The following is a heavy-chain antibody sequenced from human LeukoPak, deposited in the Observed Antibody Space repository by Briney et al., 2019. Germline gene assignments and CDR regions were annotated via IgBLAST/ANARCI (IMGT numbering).Heavy chain of an antibody. CDR1: GYTFTSYA. V-gene: IGHV1-3*01. CDR2: INAGNGNT. CDR3: AGGLGGKGPLDY. J-gene: IGHJ4*02. D-gene: IGHD1-14*01. Sequence: ASVNVSCKASGYTFTSYAMHWVRQAPGQRLEWMGWINAGNGNTKYSQKFQGRVTITRNTSISTAYMELSGLRSEDTAVYYCAGGLGGKGPLDYWGQGTLVTVSS.